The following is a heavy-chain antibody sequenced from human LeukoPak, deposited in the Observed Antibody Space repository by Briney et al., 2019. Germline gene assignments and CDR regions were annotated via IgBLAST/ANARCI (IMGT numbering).Heavy chain of an antibody. D-gene: IGHD3-10*01. CDR3: TRDSQGSGIYSVDY. CDR2: IKRDGSKI. Sequence: GGSLRLSCVPSGFTFSAFWMNWVRQAPGKGLEWVANIKRDGSKIYYVDSVKGRFTIPRDNDKNSLYLQMNSLRAEDTAVYYCTRDSQGSGIYSVDYWGQGTLVTVSS. J-gene: IGHJ4*02. V-gene: IGHV3-7*05. CDR1: GFTFSAFW.